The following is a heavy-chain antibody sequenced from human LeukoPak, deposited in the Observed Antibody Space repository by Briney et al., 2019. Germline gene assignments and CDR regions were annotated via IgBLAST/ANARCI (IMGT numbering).Heavy chain of an antibody. CDR1: GGSISSGSYY. D-gene: IGHD2-2*01. J-gene: IGHJ4*02. CDR3: ARLGRDTTGYVPFDY. V-gene: IGHV4-61*02. CDR2: IYTSGST. Sequence: SETLSLTCTVSGGSISSGSYYWSWIRQPAGKGLEWIGCIYTSGSTNYNPSLKSRVTISVDTSKNQFSLKLSSVTAADTAVYYCARLGRDTTGYVPFDYWGQGTLVTVSS.